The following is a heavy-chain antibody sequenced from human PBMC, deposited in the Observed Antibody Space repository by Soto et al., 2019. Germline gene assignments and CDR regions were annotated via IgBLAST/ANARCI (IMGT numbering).Heavy chain of an antibody. CDR2: VSYDGNHK. CDR3: AKDDWQQLVLNYGMDV. D-gene: IGHD6-13*01. Sequence: QVQLVESGGGVIQPGTSLRLSCGSSGFTFRSFGMYWVRQAPGKGLEWVAVVSYDGNHKYYADSVKGRFTVSRDNAKNRLYLKMNSLRGKDTAVYYCAKDDWQQLVLNYGMDVWGQGTTVTVSS. CDR1: GFTFRSFG. J-gene: IGHJ6*02. V-gene: IGHV3-30*18.